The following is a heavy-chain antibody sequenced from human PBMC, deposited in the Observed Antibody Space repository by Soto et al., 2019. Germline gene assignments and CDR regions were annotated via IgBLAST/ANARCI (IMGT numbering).Heavy chain of an antibody. J-gene: IGHJ4*02. Sequence: QVQLVQSGAEVKKPGSSVKVSCKASGDTFTTNSLNWVRQAPGQGLEWMGGIIPVVGTTKYAKKYPDRVTIAGDQSTNTAYMELSSLRSDDTAVYYCARGLLYATTYFDYRGQGTPVTVSS. CDR2: IIPVVGTT. CDR1: GDTFTTNS. V-gene: IGHV1-69*01. CDR3: ARGLLYATTYFDY. D-gene: IGHD2-8*01.